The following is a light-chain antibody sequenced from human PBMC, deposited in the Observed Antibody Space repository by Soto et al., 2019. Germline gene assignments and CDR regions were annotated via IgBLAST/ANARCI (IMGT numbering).Light chain of an antibody. CDR3: SSYAGSNTYV. J-gene: IGLJ1*01. CDR2: EVS. V-gene: IGLV2-8*01. CDR1: SSDVGGYNY. Sequence: QSALTQPPSASGSPGQSVTISCTGTSSDVGGYNYVSWYQQHPGKAPKLMIYEVSRRPSGVPDRFSGSKSDNTASLTVSGLQAEDEADDYCSSYAGSNTYVFGTGTKVTVL.